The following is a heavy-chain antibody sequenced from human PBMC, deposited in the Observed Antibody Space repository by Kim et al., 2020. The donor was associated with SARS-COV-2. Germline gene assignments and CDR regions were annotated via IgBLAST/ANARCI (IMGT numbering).Heavy chain of an antibody. J-gene: IGHJ5*02. CDR2: ITAYSSFI. CDR3: ARESVNWFDG. V-gene: IGHV3-21*01. CDR1: GFTFTNYS. Sequence: GGSLRLSCAASGFTFTNYSMNWVRQAPGKGLEWVASITAYSSFIYYADSVKGRLTIFRENTKNSLSLQMNSLRAEDTAVYYCARESVNWFDGAGQGPLVTASA.